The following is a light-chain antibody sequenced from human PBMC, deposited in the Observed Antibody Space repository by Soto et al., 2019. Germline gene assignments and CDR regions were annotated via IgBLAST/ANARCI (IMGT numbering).Light chain of an antibody. CDR3: SSYSSSSTYD. CDR2: DVS. V-gene: IGLV2-14*03. CDR1: SSDVGYYNY. J-gene: IGLJ1*01. Sequence: QSALTQPASVSGSPGQSITISCTGTSSDVGYYNYVSWYQQHPDKAPKLIIYDVSYRPSGVSNRFSGSKSGNTASLTISGLQAEDEADYYCSSYSSSSTYDFGTGTKVTVL.